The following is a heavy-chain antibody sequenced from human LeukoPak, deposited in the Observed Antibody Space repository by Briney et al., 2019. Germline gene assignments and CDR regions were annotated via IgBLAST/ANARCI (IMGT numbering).Heavy chain of an antibody. V-gene: IGHV3-30*18. CDR1: GFTFSSYG. Sequence: GRSLRLSCAASGFTFSSYGMHWVRQAPGKGLEWVAVISYDGSNKYYADSVKGRFTIFRDNSKNTLYLQMNSLRAEDTAVYYCAKQKGRAVAAYDYWGQGTLVTVSS. CDR2: ISYDGSNK. D-gene: IGHD6-19*01. J-gene: IGHJ4*02. CDR3: AKQKGRAVAAYDY.